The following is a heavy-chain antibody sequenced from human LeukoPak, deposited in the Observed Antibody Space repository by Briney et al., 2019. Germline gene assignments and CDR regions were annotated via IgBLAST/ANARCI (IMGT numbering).Heavy chain of an antibody. V-gene: IGHV4-34*01. Sequence: SETLSLTCAVYGGSISGYYWSWIRQPLGKGLEWIGSIYYSGSTYYNPSLKSRVTISVDTSKNQFSLKLSSVTAADTAVYYCARVELRYFDWLLFVGYFDYWGQGTLVTVSS. J-gene: IGHJ4*02. CDR3: ARVELRYFDWLLFVGYFDY. CDR2: IYYSGST. CDR1: GGSISGYY. D-gene: IGHD3-9*01.